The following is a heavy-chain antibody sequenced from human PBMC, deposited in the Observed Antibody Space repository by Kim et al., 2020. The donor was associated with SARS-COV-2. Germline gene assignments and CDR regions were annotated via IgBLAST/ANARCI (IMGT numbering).Heavy chain of an antibody. CDR3: ARSPSRGFSGTDFDY. V-gene: IGHV4-39*01. D-gene: IGHD3-10*01. J-gene: IGHJ4*02. Sequence: SETLSLTCTVSGGSISSSSYYWGWIRQPPGKGLEWIGSIYYSGSTYYNPSLKSRVTISVDTSKNQFSLKLSSVTAADTAVYYCARSPSRGFSGTDFDYWGQGTLVTVSS. CDR1: GGSISSSSYY. CDR2: IYYSGST.